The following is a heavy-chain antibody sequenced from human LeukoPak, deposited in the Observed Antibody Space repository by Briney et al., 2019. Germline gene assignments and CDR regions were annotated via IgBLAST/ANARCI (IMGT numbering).Heavy chain of an antibody. D-gene: IGHD1-26*01. Sequence: SETLSLTCTVSGGPISDFYWSWIRQSPEKGLEWIGNIFYSGNTNYNPSLRSRVTISVDTSKKQFSLRLTSVTAADTAVYYCARLRSGSTPPHPYYYYGLDVWGQGTTVTVSS. CDR1: GGPISDFY. J-gene: IGHJ6*02. CDR3: ARLRSGSTPPHPYYYYGLDV. V-gene: IGHV4-59*01. CDR2: IFYSGNT.